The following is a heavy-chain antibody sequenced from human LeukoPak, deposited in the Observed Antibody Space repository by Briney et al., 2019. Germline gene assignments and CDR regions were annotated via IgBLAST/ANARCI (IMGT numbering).Heavy chain of an antibody. CDR3: TTVYLTGEGNDY. J-gene: IGHJ4*02. D-gene: IGHD3-9*01. CDR2: IKSKTDGRTT. V-gene: IGHV3-15*07. CDR1: GFIFSNAW. Sequence: GGSLRLSCAASGFIFSNAWMNWVRQVPGKGLEWVGRIKSKTDGRTTDYAAPVKGRFIISRDESKNTLYLQMNSLKTEDTALYYCTTVYLTGEGNDYWGQGTLVTVSS.